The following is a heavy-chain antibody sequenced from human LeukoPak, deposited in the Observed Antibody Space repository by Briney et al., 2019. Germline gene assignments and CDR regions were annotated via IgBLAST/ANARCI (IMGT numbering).Heavy chain of an antibody. CDR3: ARDRYYYGSGSYFYYYGMDV. J-gene: IGHJ6*02. V-gene: IGHV3-30*03. Sequence: GGSLRLSCAASGFTFSSYSMNWVRQAPGKGLEWVAVISYDGSNKYYADSVKGRFTISRDNSKNTLYLQMNSLRAEDTAVYYCARDRYYYGSGSYFYYYGMDVWGQGTTVTVSS. CDR2: ISYDGSNK. D-gene: IGHD3-10*01. CDR1: GFTFSSYS.